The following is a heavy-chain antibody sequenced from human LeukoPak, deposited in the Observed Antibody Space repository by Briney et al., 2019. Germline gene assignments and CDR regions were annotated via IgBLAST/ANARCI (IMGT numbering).Heavy chain of an antibody. CDR2: INHSGST. CDR3: ARTDSGSYPVDY. V-gene: IGHV4-34*01. J-gene: IGHJ4*02. CDR1: GGSFSGYY. D-gene: IGHD1-26*01. Sequence: SETLSLTCAVYGGSFSGYYWSWIRQPPGKGLEWIGEINHSGSTNYNPSLKSRVTISVDTSKNQISLKLSSVTAADTAVYYCARTDSGSYPVDYWGQGTLVTVSS.